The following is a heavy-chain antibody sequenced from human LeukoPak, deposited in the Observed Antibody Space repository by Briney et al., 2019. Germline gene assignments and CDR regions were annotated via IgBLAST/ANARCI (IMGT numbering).Heavy chain of an antibody. J-gene: IGHJ4*02. V-gene: IGHV3-74*01. Sequence: GGSLRLSCAASGFTFSSYWMNWVRQAPGKGLMWVSRIASDGSSTTYADSVKGRFSISRDNAKNTLYLQMNSLRVEDTAVYYCARGRPHGNDYWGQGTLVTVSS. CDR1: GFTFSSYW. CDR3: ARGRPHGNDY. D-gene: IGHD4-23*01. CDR2: IASDGSST.